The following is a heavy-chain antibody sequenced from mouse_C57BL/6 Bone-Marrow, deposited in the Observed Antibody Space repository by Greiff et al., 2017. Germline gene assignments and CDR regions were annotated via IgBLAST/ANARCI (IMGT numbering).Heavy chain of an antibody. CDR1: GYTFTSYW. V-gene: IGHV1-59*01. Sequence: QVHVKQPGAELVRPGTSVKLSCKASGYTFTSYWMHWVKQRPGQGLEWIGVIDPSDSYTNYNQKFKGKATLTVDTSSSTAYMQLSSLTSEDSAVYYCAKGGNYVGDYWGQGTTLTVSS. J-gene: IGHJ2*01. D-gene: IGHD2-1*01. CDR2: IDPSDSYT. CDR3: AKGGNYVGDY.